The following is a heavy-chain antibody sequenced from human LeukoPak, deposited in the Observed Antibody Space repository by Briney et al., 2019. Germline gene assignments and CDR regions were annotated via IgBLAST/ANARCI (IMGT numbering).Heavy chain of an antibody. J-gene: IGHJ4*02. CDR1: NYSISSGYY. CDR3: ARAGNDFWSGYYDY. CDR2: IYHSGST. D-gene: IGHD3-3*01. V-gene: IGHV4-38-2*02. Sequence: PSETLSLTCTVSNYSISSGYYWGWIRQPPGKGLEWIGSIYHSGSTYYNPSLRSRVTISVDTSKNQFSLKLSSVTAADTAVYYCARAGNDFWSGYYDYWGQGTLVTVSS.